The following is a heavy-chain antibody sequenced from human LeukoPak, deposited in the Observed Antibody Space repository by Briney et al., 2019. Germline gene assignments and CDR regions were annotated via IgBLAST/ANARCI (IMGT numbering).Heavy chain of an antibody. CDR2: INPNSGGT. CDR1: GYTFTGYY. Sequence: ASVKVSCKASGYTFTGYYMHWVRQAPGQGLEWMGRINPNSGGTNYAQKFQGRVTMTRDASISTAYMELSRPRSDDTAVYYCARGWELLPISYYYYGMDVWGQGTTVTVSS. CDR3: ARGWELLPISYYYYGMDV. J-gene: IGHJ6*02. V-gene: IGHV1-2*06. D-gene: IGHD1-26*01.